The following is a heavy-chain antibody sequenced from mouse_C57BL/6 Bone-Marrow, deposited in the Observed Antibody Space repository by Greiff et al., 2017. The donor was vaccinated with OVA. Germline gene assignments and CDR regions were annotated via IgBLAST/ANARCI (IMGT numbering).Heavy chain of an antibody. CDR1: GYTFTSYG. Sequence: VQLQQSGAELARPGASVKLSCKASGYTFTSYGISWVKQRTGQGLEWIGEIYPRSGNTYYNEKFKGTATLTADKSSSTAYMELRSLTSEDSAVYFCARTRYYDDDRRAYYWGQGTTLTVSS. J-gene: IGHJ2*01. V-gene: IGHV1-81*01. CDR2: IYPRSGNT. CDR3: ARTRYYDDDRRAYY. D-gene: IGHD2-4*01.